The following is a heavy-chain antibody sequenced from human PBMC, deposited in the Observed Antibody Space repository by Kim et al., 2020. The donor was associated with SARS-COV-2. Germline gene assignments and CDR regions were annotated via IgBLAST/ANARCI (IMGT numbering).Heavy chain of an antibody. CDR2: IKSKTDGGTT. CDR1: GFTFSNAW. D-gene: IGHD6-19*01. J-gene: IGHJ6*02. CDR3: TTESQWEYSSGQGSGYYYGMDV. V-gene: IGHV3-15*01. Sequence: GGSLRLSCAASGFTFSNAWMSWVRQAPGKGLEWVGRIKSKTDGGTTDYAAPVKGRFTIARDDSKNTLYLQMNSLKTEDTAVYYCTTESQWEYSSGQGSGYYYGMDVWGQGTTVTVSS.